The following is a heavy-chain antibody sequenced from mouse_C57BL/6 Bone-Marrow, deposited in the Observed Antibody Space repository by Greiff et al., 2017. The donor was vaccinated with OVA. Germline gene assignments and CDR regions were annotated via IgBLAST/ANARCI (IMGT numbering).Heavy chain of an antibody. Sequence: EVMLQQSGPELVKPGASVKISCKASGYTFTDYYMNWVKQSHGKSLEWIGDINPNNGGTSYNQKFKGKATLTVDKSSSTAYMELRSLTSEDSAVYYCARPGYYGSSHAWFAYWGQGTLVTVSA. D-gene: IGHD1-1*01. CDR1: GYTFTDYY. V-gene: IGHV1-26*01. CDR3: ARPGYYGSSHAWFAY. J-gene: IGHJ3*01. CDR2: INPNNGGT.